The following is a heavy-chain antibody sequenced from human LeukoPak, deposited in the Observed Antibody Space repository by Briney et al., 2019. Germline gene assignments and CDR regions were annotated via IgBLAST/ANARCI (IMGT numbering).Heavy chain of an antibody. Sequence: ASVKVSCKASGYTFTSYGISWVRQAPGQGLEWMGWISAYNGNTNYAQKLQGRVTMTTDTSTSTAYMELRSLRSDDTAVYYCARDRFRYCSGGSCYHFDYWGQETLVTVSS. D-gene: IGHD2-15*01. J-gene: IGHJ4*02. CDR1: GYTFTSYG. V-gene: IGHV1-18*04. CDR3: ARDRFRYCSGGSCYHFDY. CDR2: ISAYNGNT.